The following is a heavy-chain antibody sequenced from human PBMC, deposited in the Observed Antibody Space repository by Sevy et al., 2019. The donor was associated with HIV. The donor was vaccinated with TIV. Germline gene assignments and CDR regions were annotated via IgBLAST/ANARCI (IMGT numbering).Heavy chain of an antibody. V-gene: IGHV3-9*01. D-gene: IGHD6-19*01. Sequence: GGSLRLSCAGSGFTFEDYALHWVRQAPGQGLEWVAGINWNSGSLDYADSVKGRFTISRDDAKNSLYLQMDTLRTEDTALYYCAKTPMTEAAPYFDFWAQGTLVTVSS. CDR2: INWNSGSL. CDR3: AKTPMTEAAPYFDF. J-gene: IGHJ4*02. CDR1: GFTFEDYA.